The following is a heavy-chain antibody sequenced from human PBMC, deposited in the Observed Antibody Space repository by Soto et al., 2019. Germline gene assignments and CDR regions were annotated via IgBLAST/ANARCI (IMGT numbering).Heavy chain of an antibody. V-gene: IGHV4-39*01. J-gene: IGHJ4*02. CDR1: GGSISSSSYY. CDR3: AGNYGSGSYYPY. Sequence: SETLSLTCTVSGGSISSSSYYWGWIRQPPGKGLEWIGSIYYSGSTYYNPSLKSRVTISVDTSKNQFSLKLSSVTAADTAVYYCAGNYGSGSYYPYWGQGTLLTVSS. CDR2: IYYSGST. D-gene: IGHD3-10*01.